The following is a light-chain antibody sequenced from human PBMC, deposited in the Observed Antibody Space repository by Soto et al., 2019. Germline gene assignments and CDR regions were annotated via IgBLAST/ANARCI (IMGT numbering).Light chain of an antibody. V-gene: IGKV1-5*01. CDR2: NAT. Sequence: DIQMTQYPSTLSASVGDRVTITCRASQSLSSWLAWYQQKPGKAPKLLNYNATSLESGVPSRFSGSRSVTAFTLTISSLQPDDFATYFCQQYNSYPYTVGQGTKLEIK. CDR3: QQYNSYPYT. CDR1: QSLSSW. J-gene: IGKJ2*01.